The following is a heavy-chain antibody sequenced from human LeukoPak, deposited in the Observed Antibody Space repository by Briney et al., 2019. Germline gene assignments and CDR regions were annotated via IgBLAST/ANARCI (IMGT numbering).Heavy chain of an antibody. CDR1: GFTFSGAW. V-gene: IGHV3-7*01. CDR3: ARHVGISF. CDR2: IREDGTEK. Sequence: GGSLRLSCTASGFTFSGAWMAWVRQAPGKGLEWVANIREDGTEKNYVDSVKGRFTISRDNAKNSLFLQMSNLRDDDTAIYYCARHVGISFWGQGTLVTVSS. D-gene: IGHD7-27*01. J-gene: IGHJ4*02.